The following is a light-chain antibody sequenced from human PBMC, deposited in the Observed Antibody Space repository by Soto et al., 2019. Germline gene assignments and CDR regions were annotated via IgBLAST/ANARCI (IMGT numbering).Light chain of an antibody. Sequence: QSALTQPRSVSGSPGQSVSISCTGTSSDVGGYNYVSWYQQHPGKAPKVIIYDVGKRPSGVPDRFSGSKSGNTASLTISGLQSEDEADYYCCSYAGRYTYVFGTGTKVTVL. V-gene: IGLV2-11*01. CDR3: CSYAGRYTYV. J-gene: IGLJ1*01. CDR2: DVG. CDR1: SSDVGGYNY.